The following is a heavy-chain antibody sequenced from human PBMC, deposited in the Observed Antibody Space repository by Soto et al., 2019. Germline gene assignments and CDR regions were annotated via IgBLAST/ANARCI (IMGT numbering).Heavy chain of an antibody. J-gene: IGHJ6*01. CDR3: ASWVGGNYYYYGVDV. Sequence: SVKVSCKASGGTFSSYAISWVRQAPGQGLEWMGGIIPIFGTANYAQKFQGRVTITADESTSTAYMELSSLRSEDTAVYYCASWVGGNYYYYGVDVWGQGTTVTVSS. V-gene: IGHV1-69*13. CDR2: IIPIFGTA. CDR1: GGTFSSYA. D-gene: IGHD3-16*01.